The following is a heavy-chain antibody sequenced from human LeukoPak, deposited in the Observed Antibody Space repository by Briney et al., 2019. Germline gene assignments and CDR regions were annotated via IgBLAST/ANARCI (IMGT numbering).Heavy chain of an antibody. Sequence: PSETLSLTCTVSGGSISSYYWSWIRQPPGKGLEWIGYIYTSGGTNYTPSLKGRVTISIDTSKNQFSLKLSSVTAADSAVYYCARLTRLSTSPDRYYLDYWGQGTLVTVSS. CDR1: GGSISSYY. V-gene: IGHV4-4*09. CDR2: IYTSGGT. CDR3: ARLTRLSTSPDRYYLDY. D-gene: IGHD6-6*01. J-gene: IGHJ4*02.